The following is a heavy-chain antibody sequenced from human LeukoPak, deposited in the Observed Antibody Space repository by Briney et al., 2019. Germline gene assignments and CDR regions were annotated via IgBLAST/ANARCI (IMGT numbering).Heavy chain of an antibody. V-gene: IGHV4-59*08. J-gene: IGHJ4*02. CDR2: IYYSGST. D-gene: IGHD2-2*01. CDR1: GGSIRSYY. CDR3: ARLLTGSTSWHIDY. Sequence: SETLTLTCTVSGGSIRSYYWSWIRQPPGKGLEWIGYIYYSGSTNYNPSLKSRVTISVDTSKNQFSLKLSSVTAADTAVYYCARLLTGSTSWHIDYWGQAIRLTVSS.